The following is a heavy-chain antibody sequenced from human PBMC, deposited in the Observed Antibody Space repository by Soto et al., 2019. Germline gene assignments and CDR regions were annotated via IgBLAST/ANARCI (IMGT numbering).Heavy chain of an antibody. Sequence: EVQLLESGGGLVQPGGSLRLSCAASGFTFSTYAMSWVRQAPGKGLEWVSAISDSGGSAYYADSVKGRFTISRDNSKNTRYLQMNSRRAEDTAVYYCAKGSASGVPYYFDYWGQGTLVTVSS. V-gene: IGHV3-23*01. CDR1: GFTFSTYA. CDR2: ISDSGGSA. CDR3: AKGSASGVPYYFDY. D-gene: IGHD6-13*01. J-gene: IGHJ4*02.